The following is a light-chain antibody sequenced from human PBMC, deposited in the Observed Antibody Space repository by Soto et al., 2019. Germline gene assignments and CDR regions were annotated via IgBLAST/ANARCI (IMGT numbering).Light chain of an antibody. J-gene: IGLJ2*01. Sequence: QSALPQAASGSGSPGQSITISCTGTSSGIGAYHYVSWYQQRPGKVPKVMIYAVNNRPSGISNRLSGSKSGNTASLTISGLQAEDEAVYYCKSYTNSDTVVFGGGTKLTVL. CDR3: KSYTNSDTVV. CDR1: SSGIGAYHY. CDR2: AVN. V-gene: IGLV2-14*01.